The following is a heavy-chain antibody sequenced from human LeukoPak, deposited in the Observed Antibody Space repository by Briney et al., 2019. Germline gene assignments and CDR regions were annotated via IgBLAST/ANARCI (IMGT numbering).Heavy chain of an antibody. Sequence: SETLSLTCTVSSGSISSSNWWSWVRQPPGKGLEWIGEIYHSGSTNYNPSLKSRVTISVDKSKNQFSLKLSSVTAADTAVYYCAREGLRGGAFDIWGQGTMVTVSS. J-gene: IGHJ3*02. D-gene: IGHD3-10*01. CDR3: AREGLRGGAFDI. CDR1: SGSISSSNW. CDR2: IYHSGST. V-gene: IGHV4-4*02.